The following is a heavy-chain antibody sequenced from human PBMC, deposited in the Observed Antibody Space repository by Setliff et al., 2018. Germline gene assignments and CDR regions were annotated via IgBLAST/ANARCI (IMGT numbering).Heavy chain of an antibody. V-gene: IGHV1-2*02. CDR1: GYSFSDFY. CDR2: INPKSGVT. CDR3: ARDNPLDY. J-gene: IGHJ4*02. Sequence: GASVKVSCKASGYSFSDFYIHWVRQVPGRGPEWMGSINPKSGVTRYVQKFQGRVAITRDTSISTAYMELSSLRSDDTAVYYCARDNPLDYWGQGTLVTVS.